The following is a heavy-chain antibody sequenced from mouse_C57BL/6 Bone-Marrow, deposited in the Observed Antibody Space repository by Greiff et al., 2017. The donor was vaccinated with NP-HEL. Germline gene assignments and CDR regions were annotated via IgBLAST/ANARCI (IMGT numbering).Heavy chain of an antibody. Sequence: QVTLKVCGPGILQPSQTLSLTCSFSGFSLSTFGMGVGWIRQPSGKGLEWLAHIWWDDDKYYNPALKSRLTISKDTSKNQVFLKIANVDTADTATYYCARAHYDGYPPGFAYWGQGTLVTVSA. D-gene: IGHD2-3*01. CDR2: IWWDDDK. J-gene: IGHJ3*01. CDR1: GFSLSTFGMG. CDR3: ARAHYDGYPPGFAY. V-gene: IGHV8-8*01.